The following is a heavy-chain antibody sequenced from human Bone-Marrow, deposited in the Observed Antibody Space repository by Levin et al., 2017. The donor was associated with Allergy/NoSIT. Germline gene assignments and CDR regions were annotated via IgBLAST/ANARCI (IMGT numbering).Heavy chain of an antibody. CDR2: IKSKTDGGTA. Sequence: GGSLRLSCAASGSTSSGAWSTWVRQAPGKGLECVGRIKSKTDGGTAEYAAPVKGRFVIPRDDSANMVYLQMDSLGTEDTAVYYCNTPLRYSTGWVDYWGQGTLVTVSS. V-gene: IGHV3-15*01. CDR3: NTPLRYSTGWVDY. D-gene: IGHD2-8*02. J-gene: IGHJ4*02. CDR1: GSTSSGAW.